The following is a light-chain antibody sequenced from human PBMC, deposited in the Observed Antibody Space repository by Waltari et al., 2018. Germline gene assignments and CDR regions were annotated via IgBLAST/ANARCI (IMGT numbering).Light chain of an antibody. J-gene: IGLJ2*01. CDR2: DVS. CDR1: SSDVGGYNY. Sequence: QSALTQPASVSGSPGQSITISCTGTSSDVGGYNYVSWYQQHPGKAPKLMIYDVSRRPSGVSYRFSGSKSGNTASLTISGLQAEDEADYYCSSYVGSTVVFGGGTKLTVL. V-gene: IGLV2-14*03. CDR3: SSYVGSTVV.